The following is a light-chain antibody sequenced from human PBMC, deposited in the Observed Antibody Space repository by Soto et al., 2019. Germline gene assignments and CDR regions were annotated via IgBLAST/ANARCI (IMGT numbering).Light chain of an antibody. CDR2: DVS. Sequence: QSALTQPASVSGSPGQSITISCTGTSSDVGSYNLVSWYQQHPGKAPKLLIYDVSNRPSGVSNRFSGSKSANTASLTISGLQAEDEADYYCSSYTTSSPYLFGTGTKLTVL. CDR3: SSYTTSSPYL. J-gene: IGLJ1*01. CDR1: SSDVGSYNL. V-gene: IGLV2-14*02.